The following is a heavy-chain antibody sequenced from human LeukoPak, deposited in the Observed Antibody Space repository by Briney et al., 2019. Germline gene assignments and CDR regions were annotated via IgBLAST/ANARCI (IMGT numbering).Heavy chain of an antibody. Sequence: PGGSLRLSCAASGFTFSRHGMHWVRQAPGKGLEWVAFIRYDGSDKYYADSVKGRFTISRDNSKNTLYLQMNSLRPEDTAVYYCTKEGYYGSGSFPDYWGQGTLVTVSS. V-gene: IGHV3-30*02. CDR3: TKEGYYGSGSFPDY. CDR1: GFTFSRHG. J-gene: IGHJ4*02. D-gene: IGHD3-10*01. CDR2: IRYDGSDK.